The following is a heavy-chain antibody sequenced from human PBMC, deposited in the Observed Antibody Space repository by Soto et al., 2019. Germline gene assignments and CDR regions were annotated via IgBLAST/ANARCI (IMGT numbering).Heavy chain of an antibody. CDR2: VIPIFGTA. D-gene: IGHD6-19*01. CDR1: GGTFSSYA. Sequence: QVQLVQSGAEVKKPGSSVKVSCKAPGGTFSSYAISWVRQSPGQGLEWMGGVIPIFGTAKYAQKFQGRATITSDESTSTGYMELRSRRSEDTAVYYGARAQGGNSSLDIYYYYYYGMDVWGQGTTVTVSS. CDR3: ARAQGGNSSLDIYYYYYYGMDV. J-gene: IGHJ6*02. V-gene: IGHV1-69*01.